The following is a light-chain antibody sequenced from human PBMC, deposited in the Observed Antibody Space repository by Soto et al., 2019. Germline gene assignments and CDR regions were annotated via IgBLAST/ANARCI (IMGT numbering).Light chain of an antibody. J-gene: IGKJ1*01. CDR2: GAS. V-gene: IGKV3-20*01. CDR3: QQYGRSPWT. Sequence: ERVLTQSPGTLSLSPGHRATLSCRASQSVSSSYLAWYQHKPGQAPRLLIYGASSRATGIPDRFSGSGSGTDFTLIISRLEPEDFAVYYCQQYGRSPWTFGQGTKVDNK. CDR1: QSVSSSY.